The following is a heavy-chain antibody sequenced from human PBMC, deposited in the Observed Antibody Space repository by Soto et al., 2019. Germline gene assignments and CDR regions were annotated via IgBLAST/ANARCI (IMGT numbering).Heavy chain of an antibody. D-gene: IGHD2-15*01. Sequence: PSETLSLTCAVCGGSFSVYYWSWIRQPPGKGLEWIGYIYYSGGTYYNPSLKSRVTISVDTSKNQFSLKLSSVTAADTAVYYCARLVQLLQGRWFDPWGQGTLVTVSS. V-gene: IGHV4-30-4*01. J-gene: IGHJ5*02. CDR1: GGSFSVYY. CDR3: ARLVQLLQGRWFDP. CDR2: IYYSGGT.